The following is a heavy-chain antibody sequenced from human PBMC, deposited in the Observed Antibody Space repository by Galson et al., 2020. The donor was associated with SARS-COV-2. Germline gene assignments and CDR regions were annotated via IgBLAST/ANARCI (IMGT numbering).Heavy chain of an antibody. Sequence: GSLRLSCAVSGFTFSNAWMIWVRQAPGKGLEWVGRIKRRIDGETTDYVASVKGRFIISRDDLKNTLYLHMNGLKTEDTGVYYCAIRFGGLGYMDVWGKGTTVTVSS. CDR3: AIRFGGLGYMDV. V-gene: IGHV3-15*01. J-gene: IGHJ6*03. CDR1: GFTFSNAW. CDR2: IKRRIDGETT. D-gene: IGHD3-10*01.